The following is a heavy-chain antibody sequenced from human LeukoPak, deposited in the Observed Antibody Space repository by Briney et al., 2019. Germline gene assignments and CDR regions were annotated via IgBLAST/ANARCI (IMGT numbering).Heavy chain of an antibody. CDR1: GGSVSSGSYY. CDR3: ASPGY. J-gene: IGHJ4*02. Sequence: SETLSLTCTVSGGSVSSGSYYWSWIRQPPGKGLEWIGYIYHSGSTNYNPSLKSRVTISIDTSKNQFSLKLTSVTAADTAVYYCASPGYWGQGTLVTVSS. CDR2: IYHSGST. V-gene: IGHV4-61*01.